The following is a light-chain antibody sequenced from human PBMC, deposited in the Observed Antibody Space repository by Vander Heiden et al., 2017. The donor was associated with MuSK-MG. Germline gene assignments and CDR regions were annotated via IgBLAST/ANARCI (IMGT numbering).Light chain of an antibody. CDR3: QGGDSSSDHGV. J-gene: IGLJ3*02. CDR2: DDS. Sequence: SSVLTPPPSVSVAPGQPARMAWGGNDIGRQSVPWYPQKPGQAPGLVSSDDSDRPPGSPERLSGSNSGNTATLTISGVEDGDEDDYYCQGGDSSSDHGVFGGGTKLTVL. CDR1: DIGRQS. V-gene: IGLV3-21*02.